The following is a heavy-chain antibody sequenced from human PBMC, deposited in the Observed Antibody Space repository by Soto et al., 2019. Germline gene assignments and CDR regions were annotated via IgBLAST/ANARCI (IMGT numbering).Heavy chain of an antibody. CDR3: ARAGAYDDGSGSYYKSRYYIDS. D-gene: IGHD3-10*01. V-gene: IGHV3-30-3*01. CDR2: ISSDGSNK. CDR1: GFTFSLYG. Sequence: QVQLVESGGGVVQPGRSLRLSCAASGFTFSLYGVHWVRQAPGKGLEWVAVISSDGSNKYYADSVKGRFTISRDNSRNTLYLQMSSVRAEDTALYYCARAGAYDDGSGSYYKSRYYIDSWGQGTLVTVSS. J-gene: IGHJ4*02.